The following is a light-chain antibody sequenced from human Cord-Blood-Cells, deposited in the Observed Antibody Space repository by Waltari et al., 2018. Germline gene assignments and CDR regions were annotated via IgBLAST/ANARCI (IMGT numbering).Light chain of an antibody. CDR3: NSRDIRGNHQVV. V-gene: IGLV3-19*01. J-gene: IGLJ2*01. CDR2: GKN. CDR1: SLRSYY. Sequence: SSELTQDPAVSVALGQTVRITCQGDSLRSYYASCYQQKPGQAPVLVIYGKNNRPSGIPERFIGYGSGNTASMTITGAQAEDEADYCCNSRDIRGNHQVVFGGGTKRTVL.